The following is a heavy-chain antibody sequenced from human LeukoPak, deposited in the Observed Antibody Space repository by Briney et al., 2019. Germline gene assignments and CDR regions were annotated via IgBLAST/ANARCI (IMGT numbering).Heavy chain of an antibody. Sequence: PGGSLRLSCAASGFTFSSYGMHWVRQAPGKRLEWVAVIWYGGSNKYYADSVKGRFTISRDNSKNTLYLQMNSLRAEDTAVYYCAKDGYCSSTSCLPRASANYYYYYMDVWGKGTTVTVSS. CDR1: GFTFSSYG. J-gene: IGHJ6*03. V-gene: IGHV3-30*02. D-gene: IGHD2-2*03. CDR2: IWYGGSNK. CDR3: AKDGYCSSTSCLPRASANYYYYYMDV.